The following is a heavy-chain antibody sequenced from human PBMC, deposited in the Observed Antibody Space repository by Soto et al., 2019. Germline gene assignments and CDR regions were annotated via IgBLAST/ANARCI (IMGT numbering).Heavy chain of an antibody. V-gene: IGHV4-59*01. CDR3: ARSRYDY. D-gene: IGHD3-9*01. Sequence: SETLSLTCAVSGGSISSYYWSWIRQPPGKGLEWIGYIYYSGSTNYNPSLKSRVTISVDTSKNQFSLKLTSVTAADTAVYYCARSRYDYWGQGTLVTVSS. CDR1: GGSISSYY. J-gene: IGHJ4*02. CDR2: IYYSGST.